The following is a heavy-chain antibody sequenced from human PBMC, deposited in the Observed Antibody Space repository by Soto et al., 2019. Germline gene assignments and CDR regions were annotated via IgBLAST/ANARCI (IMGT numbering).Heavy chain of an antibody. CDR1: GFTFSSYW. CDR3: ARGNYYDSSGYYNGDEYYYYGMDV. CDR2: INSDGSST. D-gene: IGHD3-22*01. V-gene: IGHV3-74*01. Sequence: EVQLVESGGGLVQPGGSLRLSCAASGFTFSSYWMHWVRQAPGKGLVWVSRINSDGSSTSYADSVKGRFTISRDNAKNTLYLQMNSLRAEDTAVYYCARGNYYDSSGYYNGDEYYYYGMDVWGQGTTVTVSS. J-gene: IGHJ6*02.